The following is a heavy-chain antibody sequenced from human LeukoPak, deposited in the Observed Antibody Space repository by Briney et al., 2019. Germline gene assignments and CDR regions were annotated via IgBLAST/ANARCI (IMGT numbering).Heavy chain of an antibody. CDR2: INTNTGNP. D-gene: IGHD3-10*01. CDR1: GYTFTSYA. V-gene: IGHV7-4-1*02. Sequence: GASVKVSCKASGYTFTSYAMNWVRQAPGQGLEWMGWINTNTGNPTYAQGFTGRFVFSLDTSVSTAYLQISSLKAEDTAVYYCARDPRRFGPKGNAFDIWGQGTMVTVSS. J-gene: IGHJ3*02. CDR3: ARDPRRFGPKGNAFDI.